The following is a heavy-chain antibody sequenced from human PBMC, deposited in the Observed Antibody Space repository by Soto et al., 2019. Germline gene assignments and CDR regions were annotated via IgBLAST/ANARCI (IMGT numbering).Heavy chain of an antibody. CDR2: IYSGGTT. V-gene: IGHV3-53*04. CDR1: GFAASGHY. J-gene: IGHJ3*01. Sequence: EVQLVESGGGLVQPGGSLRLSCVASGFAASGHYMNWVRQTPDQGLEWLSVIYSGGTTYYADSVEGRFTISRHDSPNTLYLQMDNLRTEDTAVYYCARANKFNAFDVWGRGAMVTVSS. CDR3: ARANKFNAFDV.